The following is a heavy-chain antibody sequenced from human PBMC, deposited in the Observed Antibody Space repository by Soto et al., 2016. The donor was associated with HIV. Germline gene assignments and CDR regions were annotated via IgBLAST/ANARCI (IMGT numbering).Heavy chain of an antibody. V-gene: IGHV3-15*01. Sequence: EVQLVESGGGLVKPGGSLRLSCVGSGFIFSNAWMSWVRQAPGKGLEWVGRIRSKTDGGTADYAAPVKGRFTISRDDSKNTLYLQVNNLKTXDTAVYYCTIQGYSYAYPGYYFDYWARDSLVTVSS. D-gene: IGHD5-18*01. J-gene: IGHJ4*02. CDR1: GFIFSNAW. CDR3: TIQGYSYAYPGYYFDY. CDR2: IRSKTDGGTA.